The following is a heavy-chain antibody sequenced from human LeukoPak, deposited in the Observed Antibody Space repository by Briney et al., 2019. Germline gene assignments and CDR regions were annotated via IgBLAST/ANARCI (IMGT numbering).Heavy chain of an antibody. Sequence: SETLSLTCTVSGGSISSYYWSWIRQPPGKGLEWIGEIYHSGSTNYNPSLKSRVTISVDKSKTQFSLKLSSVTAADTAVYYCASRNFGVVTDWGQGTLVTVSS. CDR3: ASRNFGVVTD. CDR2: IYHSGST. J-gene: IGHJ4*02. D-gene: IGHD3-3*01. CDR1: GGSISSYY. V-gene: IGHV4-59*12.